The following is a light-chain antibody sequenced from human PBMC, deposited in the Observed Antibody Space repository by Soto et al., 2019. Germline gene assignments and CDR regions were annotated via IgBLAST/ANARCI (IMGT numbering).Light chain of an antibody. CDR1: QSGASTY. CDR3: PQYDVSVYT. CDR2: GTS. J-gene: IGKJ2*01. V-gene: IGKV3-20*01. Sequence: EIVGTQSPGTLSLSPGERATLSCRTSQSGASTYLAWYQQKGGQAPRLLIYGTSTSATGFPDRFSGSGSGPDFTLTISRLEPEDSAVYYFPQYDVSVYTFGQGTKLEIK.